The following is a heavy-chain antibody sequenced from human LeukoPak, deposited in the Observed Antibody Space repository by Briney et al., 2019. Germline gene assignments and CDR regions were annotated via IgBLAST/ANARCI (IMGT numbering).Heavy chain of an antibody. CDR3: ARDAREVAPAALVDY. CDR1: GFTFSSYW. CDR2: ISSSGSTI. J-gene: IGHJ4*02. Sequence: GGSLRLSCAASGFTFSSYWMHWIRQAPGKGLEWVSYISSSGSTIYYADSVKGRFTISRDNAKNSLYLQMNSLRAEDTAVYYCARDAREVAPAALVDYWGQGTLVTVSS. V-gene: IGHV3-11*04. D-gene: IGHD2-2*01.